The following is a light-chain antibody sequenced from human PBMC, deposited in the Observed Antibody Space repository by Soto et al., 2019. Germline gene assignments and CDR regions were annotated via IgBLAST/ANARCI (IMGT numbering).Light chain of an antibody. V-gene: IGLV2-14*03. Sequence: QSALTQPASVSGSPGQSITISCTGSSSDIGGYNYVSWYQQHPGKAPKLLIYDVSYRPSGISDRFSGSKSGNTASLTISGLQPEDEADYYCSSYGASSTLFGGGTKVTV. CDR2: DVS. CDR3: SSYGASSTL. CDR1: SSDIGGYNY. J-gene: IGLJ2*01.